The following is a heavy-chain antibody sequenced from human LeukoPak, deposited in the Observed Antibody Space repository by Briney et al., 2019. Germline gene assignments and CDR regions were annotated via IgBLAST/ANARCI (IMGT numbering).Heavy chain of an antibody. CDR3: ERGPHPIILTGPADF. CDR1: GFTFINYG. CDR2: IWYDGTNK. V-gene: IGHV3-33*01. J-gene: IGHJ4*02. Sequence: PGRSLRLSCAASGFTFINYGMHWVRQAPGKGREWGAVIWYDGTNKYYADSVKGRFTISRDNSKNTLYLKMNSLRAEDTRVYYCERGPHPIILTGPADFWGQGTLVTVCS. D-gene: IGHD3-9*01.